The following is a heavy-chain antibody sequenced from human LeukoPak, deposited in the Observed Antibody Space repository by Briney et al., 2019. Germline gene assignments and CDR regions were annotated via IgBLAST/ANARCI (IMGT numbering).Heavy chain of an antibody. CDR3: AKDSSGGGAYDY. V-gene: IGHV3-23*01. Sequence: GGSLRLSCAASGFTFSSYAMSWVRQAPGKGLEWVSAISGSGGSTYHADSVKGRFTISRDNSKNTLYLQMNSLRAEDTAVYYCAKDSSGGGAYDYWGQGTLVTVSS. D-gene: IGHD6-19*01. CDR2: ISGSGGST. CDR1: GFTFSSYA. J-gene: IGHJ4*02.